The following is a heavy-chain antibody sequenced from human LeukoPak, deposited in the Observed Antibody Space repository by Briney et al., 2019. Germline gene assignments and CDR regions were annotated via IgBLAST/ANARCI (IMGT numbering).Heavy chain of an antibody. CDR3: ARRAQVSYYDILTGYQSLNWFDP. V-gene: IGHV4-39*01. Sequence: SETLSLTCTVAGASISSSSYYWGWIRQPPGKGLEWIGSIYYSGSTYYNPSLKSRVTISVDTSKNQFSLKLSSVTAADTAVYYCARRAQVSYYDILTGYQSLNWFDPWGQGTLVTVSS. J-gene: IGHJ5*02. CDR1: GASISSSSYY. CDR2: IYYSGST. D-gene: IGHD3-9*01.